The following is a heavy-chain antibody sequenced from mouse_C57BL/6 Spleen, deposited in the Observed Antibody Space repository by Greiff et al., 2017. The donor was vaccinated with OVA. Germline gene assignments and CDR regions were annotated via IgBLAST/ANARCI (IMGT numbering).Heavy chain of an antibody. CDR2: IDPSDSYT. J-gene: IGHJ2*01. D-gene: IGHD1-1*01. CDR1: GYTFTSYW. V-gene: IGHV1-50*01. CDR3: ARSGYYYGSSYRFDY. Sequence: VQLQQPGAELVKPRASVKLSCKASGYTFTSYWMQWVKQRPGQGLEWIGEIDPSDSYTNYNQKFKGKATLTVDTSSSTAYMQLSSLTSEDSAVYYCARSGYYYGSSYRFDYWGQGTTLTVSS.